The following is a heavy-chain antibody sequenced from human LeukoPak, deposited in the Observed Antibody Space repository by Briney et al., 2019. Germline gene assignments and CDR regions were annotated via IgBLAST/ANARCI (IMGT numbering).Heavy chain of an antibody. V-gene: IGHV4-39*07. Sequence: PSETLSLTCSVSGDSISTSSSYWGWIRQPPGKGLEWIGSIYYSGSTYYNTSLKSRVTISVDTSKNQFSLKLNPVTAADTAVYYCARGISFFDYWGQGTLVTVSS. CDR1: GDSISTSSSY. D-gene: IGHD3-3*02. CDR3: ARGISFFDY. J-gene: IGHJ4*02. CDR2: IYYSGST.